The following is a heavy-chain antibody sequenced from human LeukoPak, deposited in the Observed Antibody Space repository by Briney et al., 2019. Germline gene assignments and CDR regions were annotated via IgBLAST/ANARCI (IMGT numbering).Heavy chain of an antibody. D-gene: IGHD4/OR15-4a*01. J-gene: IGHJ3*02. CDR1: GFTFSSYS. CDR2: ISSSSSYI. CDR3: AKDPNVSNGAFDI. Sequence: PGGSLRLSCAASGFTFSSYSMNWVRQAPGKGLEWVSSISSSSSYIYYADSVKGRFTISRDNSKNTLYLQMNSLRAEDTAVYYCAKDPNVSNGAFDIWGQGTMVTASS. V-gene: IGHV3-21*01.